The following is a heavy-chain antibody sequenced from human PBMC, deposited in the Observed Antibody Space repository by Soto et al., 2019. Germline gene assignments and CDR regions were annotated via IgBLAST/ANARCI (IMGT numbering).Heavy chain of an antibody. Sequence: QVQLVQSGAEVKKPGSSVKVSCKASGGTFSNYPFTWVRQAPGQGLEWMGGIIPIFGKVTYAQKFQGRVTISADESTSTAYMEMSSLQSEDTAVYYCARPRKVSTTKGYDYWGQGTLVTVSS. CDR3: ARPRKVSTTKGYDY. CDR1: GGTFSNYP. V-gene: IGHV1-69*01. CDR2: IIPIFGKV. J-gene: IGHJ4*02. D-gene: IGHD1-1*01.